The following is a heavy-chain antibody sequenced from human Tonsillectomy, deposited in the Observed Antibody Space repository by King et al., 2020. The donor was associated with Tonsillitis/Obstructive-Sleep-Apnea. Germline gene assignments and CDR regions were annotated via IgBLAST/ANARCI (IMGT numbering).Heavy chain of an antibody. CDR2: INHSGST. CDR3: ARSYLSSPLYNWFAP. J-gene: IGHJ5*02. CDR1: GGSFSGYY. Sequence: VQLQQWGAGLLKPSETLSLTCAVYGGSFSGYYWSWIRQPPGKGLEWIGEINHSGSTNYNPSLKSRVTISVDTSKNQFSLKLSSVTAADTAVYYCARSYLSSPLYNWFAPWGQGTLVTVSS. D-gene: IGHD6-6*01. V-gene: IGHV4-34*01.